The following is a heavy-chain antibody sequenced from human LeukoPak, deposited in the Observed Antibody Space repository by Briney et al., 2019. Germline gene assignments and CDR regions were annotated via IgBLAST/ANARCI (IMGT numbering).Heavy chain of an antibody. V-gene: IGHV1-69*05. D-gene: IGHD3-22*01. J-gene: IGHJ4*02. CDR3: ARATSGYRLPDDY. CDR1: GGTFSSYA. Sequence: SVKVSCKASGGTFSSYAISWVRQAPGQGLEWMGGIIPIFGTANYAQKFQGRVTITTDESTSTAYMELSSLRSEDTAVYYCARATSGYRLPDDYWGQGTLVTVSS. CDR2: IIPIFGTA.